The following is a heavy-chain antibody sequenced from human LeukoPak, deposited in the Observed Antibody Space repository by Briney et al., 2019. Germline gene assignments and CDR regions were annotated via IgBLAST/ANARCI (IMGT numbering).Heavy chain of an antibody. D-gene: IGHD3-10*01. CDR1: GYTFTTYN. V-gene: IGHV1-69*13. Sequence: ASVKVSCKASGYTFTTYNINWVRQAPGQGLEWMGGIIPIFGTANYAQKFQGRVTITADESTSTAYMELSSLRSEDTAVYYCARRLYYYGSGSYSPFDYWGQGTLVTVSS. CDR2: IIPIFGTA. CDR3: ARRLYYYGSGSYSPFDY. J-gene: IGHJ4*02.